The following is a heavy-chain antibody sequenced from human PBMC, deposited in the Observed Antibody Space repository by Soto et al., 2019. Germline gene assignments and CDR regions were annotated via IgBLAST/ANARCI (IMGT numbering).Heavy chain of an antibody. Sequence: QVQLVQSGAEVKKPGSSVKVSCKASGGTFSSYAISWVRQAPGQGLEWMGGILPIVGTANYAQKFRGRVTITADESTSTDYMELSRLISEDTAGYYCARGQSTLVLWCGDPIQDCGQGTLVTVSS. J-gene: IGHJ4*02. D-gene: IGHD3-10*01. CDR3: ARGQSTLVLWCGDPIQD. CDR1: GGTFSSYA. CDR2: ILPIVGTA. V-gene: IGHV1-69*01.